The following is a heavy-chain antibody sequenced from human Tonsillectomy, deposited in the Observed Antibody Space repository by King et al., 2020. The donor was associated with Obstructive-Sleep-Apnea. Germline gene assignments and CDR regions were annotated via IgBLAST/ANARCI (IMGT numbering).Heavy chain of an antibody. CDR3: ARYHDSSGFFDY. J-gene: IGHJ4*02. D-gene: IGHD3-22*01. CDR1: GGSISSGGYS. CDR2: IYYSGST. V-gene: IGHV4-30-4*07. Sequence: VQLQESGPGLVKPSQTLSLTCAVSGGSISSGGYSWSWIRQPPGKGLEWIGYIYYSGSTYYNPSLKSRVTISLYTSKNHFSLKLSSVTAADTAVYYFARYHDSSGFFDYWGQGTLVTVSS.